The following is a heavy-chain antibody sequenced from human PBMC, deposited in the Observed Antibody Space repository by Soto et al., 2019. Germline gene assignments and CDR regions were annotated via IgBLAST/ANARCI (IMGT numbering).Heavy chain of an antibody. CDR3: VRQGIGVLHGLVDV. J-gene: IGHJ6*02. CDR2: FRSGGGT. D-gene: IGHD3-10*01. V-gene: IGHV4-4*09. CDR1: GDSISSYN. Sequence: QVQLQESGPGLVKPSETLSLTCTVSGDSISSYNLAWIRQPPGKGLEWIGYFRSGGGTSYNPSLKRRVAISADPSTRQFSLRLSSVTAADTAVYYCVRQGIGVLHGLVDVWGQGTTVTVSS.